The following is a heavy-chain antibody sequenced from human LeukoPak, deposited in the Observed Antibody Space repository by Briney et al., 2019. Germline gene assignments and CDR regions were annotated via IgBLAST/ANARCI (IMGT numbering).Heavy chain of an antibody. CDR2: IYYSGST. D-gene: IGHD3-22*01. J-gene: IGHJ4*02. CDR3: AGGGYYDSSGPTGVFDY. Sequence: SETLSLTCTVSGGSISSYYWSWIRQPPGKGLEWIGYIYYSGSTNYNPSLKSRVTISVDTSKNQFSLKLSSVTAADTAVYYCAGGGYYDSSGPTGVFDYWGQGTLVTVSS. CDR1: GGSISSYY. V-gene: IGHV4-59*01.